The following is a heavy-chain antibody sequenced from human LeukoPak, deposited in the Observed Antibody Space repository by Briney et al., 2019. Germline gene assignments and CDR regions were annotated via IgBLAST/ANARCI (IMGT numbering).Heavy chain of an antibody. J-gene: IGHJ3*02. CDR3: ARGGDYYDSSGYNSRRDAFDI. D-gene: IGHD3-22*01. CDR1: GFTFSSYA. CDR2: ISYDGSNK. Sequence: GGSLRLSCAASGFTFSSYAMHWVRQAPGKGLEWVAVISYDGSNKYYADSVKGRFTISRDNAKNSLYLQMNSLRAEDTAVYYCARGGDYYDSSGYNSRRDAFDIWGQGTMVTVSS. V-gene: IGHV3-30-3*01.